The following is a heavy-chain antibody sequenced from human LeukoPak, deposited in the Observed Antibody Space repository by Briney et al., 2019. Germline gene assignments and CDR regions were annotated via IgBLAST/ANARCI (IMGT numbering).Heavy chain of an antibody. J-gene: IGHJ5*02. V-gene: IGHV4-4*07. CDR2: IYTSGST. CDR3: ARDPSYSSSWNWFDP. Sequence: PSETLSLTCAVYGGSFSGYYWSWIRQPAGKGLEWIGRIYTSGSTNYNPSLKSRVTMSVDTSKNQFSLKLSSVTAADTAVYYCARDPSYSSSWNWFDPWGQGTLVTVSS. CDR1: GGSFSGYY. D-gene: IGHD6-13*01.